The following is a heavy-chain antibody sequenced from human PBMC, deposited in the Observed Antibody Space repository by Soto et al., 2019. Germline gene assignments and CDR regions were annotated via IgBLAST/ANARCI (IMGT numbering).Heavy chain of an antibody. CDR1: GGSISSGGYY. CDR2: IYYSGST. V-gene: IGHV4-31*03. D-gene: IGHD3-10*01. J-gene: IGHJ4*02. Sequence: QVQLQESGPGLVKPSQTLSLTCTVSGGSISSGGYYWSWIRQHPGKGLERIGYIYYSGSTYYNPSLKSRVTISVDTSKNQFSLKLSSVTAADTAVYYCARGPGYYGSGSYYNRWYFDYWGQGTLVTVSS. CDR3: ARGPGYYGSGSYYNRWYFDY.